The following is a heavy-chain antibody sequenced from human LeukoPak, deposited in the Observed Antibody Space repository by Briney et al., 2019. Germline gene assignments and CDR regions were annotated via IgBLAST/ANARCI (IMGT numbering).Heavy chain of an antibody. D-gene: IGHD3-22*01. J-gene: IGHJ4*02. CDR3: ATRDLSSSYTNFDY. Sequence: SETLSLTCAVYGGSFSGYYWSWIRQPPGKGLEWIGEINHSGSTNYNPSLKSRVTISVDTSKNQFSLKLSSVTAADTAVYYCATRDLSSSYTNFDYWGQGTLVTVSS. V-gene: IGHV4-34*01. CDR1: GGSFSGYY. CDR2: INHSGST.